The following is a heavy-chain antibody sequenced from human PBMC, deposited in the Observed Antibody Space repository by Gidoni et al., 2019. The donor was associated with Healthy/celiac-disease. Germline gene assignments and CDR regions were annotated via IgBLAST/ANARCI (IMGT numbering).Heavy chain of an antibody. CDR3: AKDRGNWNVDY. V-gene: IGHV3-30*18. J-gene: IGHJ4*02. Sequence: QVQLVESGGGVVQPGRSLRLSCAASGFTFSSYGMHWVRQAPGKGLEWVAVILYDGNNKYYADSVKGRFTISRDNSKNTLYLQMNSLRTEDTAVYYCAKDRGNWNVDYWGQGTLVTVSS. D-gene: IGHD1-20*01. CDR1: GFTFSSYG. CDR2: ILYDGNNK.